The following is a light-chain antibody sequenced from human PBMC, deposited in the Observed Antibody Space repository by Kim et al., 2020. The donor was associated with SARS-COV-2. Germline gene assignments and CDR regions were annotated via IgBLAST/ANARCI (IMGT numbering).Light chain of an antibody. V-gene: IGLV1-47*01. CDR3: AAWDDSLSDWV. J-gene: IGLJ3*02. Sequence: ELTQPPSASGTPGQRVTISCSGSSSNIGSNYVYWYQQLPRMAPKLLIYRNNQRPSGVPDRFSGSKSGTSASLAISELRSEAEAEFYCAAWDDSLSDWV. CDR2: RNN. CDR1: SSNIGSNY.